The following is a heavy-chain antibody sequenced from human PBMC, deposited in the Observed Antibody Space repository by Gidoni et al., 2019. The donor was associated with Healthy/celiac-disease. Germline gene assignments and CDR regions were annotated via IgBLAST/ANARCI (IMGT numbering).Heavy chain of an antibody. Sequence: APGQGLEWMGGIIPIFGTANYAQKFQGRVTITADESTSTAYMELSSLRSEDTAVYYCARDPITGTRSWFDPWGQGTLVTVSS. V-gene: IGHV1-69*01. D-gene: IGHD1-7*01. J-gene: IGHJ5*02. CDR3: ARDPITGTRSWFDP. CDR2: IIPIFGTA.